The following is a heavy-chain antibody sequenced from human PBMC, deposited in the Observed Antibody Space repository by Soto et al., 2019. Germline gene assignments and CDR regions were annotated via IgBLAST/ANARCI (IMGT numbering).Heavy chain of an antibody. CDR1: GFSLSTRGVR. Sequence: SGPTLVNPTQTLTLTCTFSGFSLSTRGVRVSWIRQPPGKALEWLARIDWDDDKFYSTSLKTRLTISKDTSKNQVVLTMTNMDTVDTATYYCAGIGDTFFVYWGQGTRVTVSS. CDR3: AGIGDTFFVY. V-gene: IGHV2-70*04. CDR2: IDWDDDK. D-gene: IGHD2-21*01. J-gene: IGHJ4*02.